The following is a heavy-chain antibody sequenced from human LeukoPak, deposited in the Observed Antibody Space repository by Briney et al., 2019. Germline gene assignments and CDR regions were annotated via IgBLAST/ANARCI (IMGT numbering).Heavy chain of an antibody. D-gene: IGHD1-7*01. J-gene: IGHJ4*02. Sequence: SETLSLTCTVSGGSITSGSDYWSWIRQPAGKGLEWIGRIYTSGSTDYNPSLKSRVTISVDTSKNQFSLKLTSVTAADTAVYYCASGYNWNYILGHWGQGTLVTVSS. CDR3: ASGYNWNYILGH. CDR2: IYTSGST. V-gene: IGHV4-61*02. CDR1: GGSITSGSDY.